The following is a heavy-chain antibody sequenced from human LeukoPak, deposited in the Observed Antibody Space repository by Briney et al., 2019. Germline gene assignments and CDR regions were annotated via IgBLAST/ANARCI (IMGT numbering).Heavy chain of an antibody. CDR1: GFTFNKYA. D-gene: IGHD4-17*01. CDR3: ARDYADYVGYFFFDY. J-gene: IGHJ4*02. CDR2: ISGGGETT. V-gene: IGHV3-23*01. Sequence: GGSLRLSCAASGFTFNKYAMNWVRQAPGKGLEWVSSISGGGETTYYADSAKGRSTISRDNSQNTLYLQMNSLRAEDTAVYYCARDYADYVGYFFFDYWGQGTLVTVSS.